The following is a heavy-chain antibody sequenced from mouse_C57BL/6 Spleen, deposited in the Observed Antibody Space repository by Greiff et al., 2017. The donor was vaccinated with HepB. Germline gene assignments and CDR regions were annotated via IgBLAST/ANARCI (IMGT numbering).Heavy chain of an antibody. V-gene: IGHV5-6*02. CDR3: AREGITTVVATWYFDV. CDR2: ISSGGSYT. D-gene: IGHD1-1*01. Sequence: EVKLVESGGDLVKPGGSLKLSCAASGFTFSSYGMSWVRQTPDKRLEWVATISSGGSYTYYPDSVKGRFNISRDNAKNTLYLQMSSLKSEDTAMYYCAREGITTVVATWYFDVWGTGTTVTVSS. CDR1: GFTFSSYG. J-gene: IGHJ1*03.